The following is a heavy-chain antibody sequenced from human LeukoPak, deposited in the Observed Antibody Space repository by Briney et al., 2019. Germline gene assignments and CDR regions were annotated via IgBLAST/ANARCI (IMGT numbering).Heavy chain of an antibody. CDR1: GFTFSSYW. V-gene: IGHV3-33*08. D-gene: IGHD6-13*01. CDR3: ARDPPTRQYTNSFSLDY. Sequence: GGSLRLSCAASGFTFSSYWMSWVRQAPGKGLQWVAVIWYDGSSKYYADSVKGRFTISRDNSKNTLYLQMNSLRAEDTAVYYCARDPPTRQYTNSFSLDYWGQGTLVTVSS. J-gene: IGHJ4*02. CDR2: IWYDGSSK.